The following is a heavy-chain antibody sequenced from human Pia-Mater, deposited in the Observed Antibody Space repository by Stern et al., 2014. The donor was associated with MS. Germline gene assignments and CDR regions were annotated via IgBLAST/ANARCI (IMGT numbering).Heavy chain of an antibody. CDR3: AKDRNRGYSYGYSYGMDV. CDR2: ISWNSGSI. D-gene: IGHD5-18*01. J-gene: IGHJ6*02. CDR1: GFTFDDYA. V-gene: IGHV3-9*01. Sequence: EVQLVESGGGLVQPGRSLRLSCAASGFTFDDYAMHWVRHAPGKGLEGVSGISWNSGSIGYADSVKGRFTISRDNAKNSLYLQMNSLRAEDTALYYCAKDRNRGYSYGYSYGMDVWGQGTTVTVSS.